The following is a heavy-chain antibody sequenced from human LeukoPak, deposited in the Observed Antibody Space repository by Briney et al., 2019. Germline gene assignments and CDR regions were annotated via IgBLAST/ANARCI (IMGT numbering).Heavy chain of an antibody. V-gene: IGHV4-34*01. CDR3: ARGGEDPTVTSYDAFDI. CDR2: INHSGST. D-gene: IGHD4-17*01. J-gene: IGHJ3*02. CDR1: GGSFSGYY. Sequence: PSETLSLTCAVYGGSFSGYYWSWIRQPPGKGLEWIGEINHSGSTNYNPSLKSRVNIAVDTSKTQFSLNLSSVTAADTAVYYCARGGEDPTVTSYDAFDIWGQGTMVTVSS.